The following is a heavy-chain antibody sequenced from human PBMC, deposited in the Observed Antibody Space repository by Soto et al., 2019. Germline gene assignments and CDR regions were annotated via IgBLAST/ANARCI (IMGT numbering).Heavy chain of an antibody. CDR3: ARGIDYYASGDDAFDI. Sequence: QVQLVQSGAEVKKPGASVKVSCKASGYTFTSYAINWLRHATGQGLEWMGWMNPNSGNTGYAQKFQGRVTMTRNTSISSPYMELSSLRSEDTAVYYCARGIDYYASGDDAFDIWGQGTMVTVSS. D-gene: IGHD3-10*01. CDR1: GYTFTSYA. CDR2: MNPNSGNT. V-gene: IGHV1-8*01. J-gene: IGHJ3*02.